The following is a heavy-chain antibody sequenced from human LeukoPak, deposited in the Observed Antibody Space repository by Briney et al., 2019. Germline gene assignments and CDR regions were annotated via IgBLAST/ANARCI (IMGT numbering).Heavy chain of an antibody. CDR1: GFTFSIYA. CDR3: AKDWGGSYHGNAFDI. J-gene: IGHJ3*02. V-gene: IGHV3-23*01. Sequence: PGGSLRLSCAASGFTFSIYALGWVRQAPGKGLEWVSVLGGSETSTSYADSVKGRFTISRDNSKNTLYLQMNSLRAEDTAVYYCAKDWGGSYHGNAFDIWGQGTMVTVSS. CDR2: LGGSETST. D-gene: IGHD1-26*01.